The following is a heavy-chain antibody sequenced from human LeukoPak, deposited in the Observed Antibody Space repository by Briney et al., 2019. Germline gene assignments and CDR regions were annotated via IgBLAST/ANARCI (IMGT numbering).Heavy chain of an antibody. Sequence: SETLSLTCTVSGGSLSNSDYYWGWIRQPPGKGLVWIGSVYYRGSTYYNPSLQSRVTISVDTSKNQFSLKLSSATAADTAVYYCARAAFRDGYNFRYYYYGMDVWGQGTTVTVSS. V-gene: IGHV4-39*02. J-gene: IGHJ6*02. CDR2: VYYRGST. CDR3: ARAAFRDGYNFRYYYYGMDV. D-gene: IGHD5-24*01. CDR1: GGSLSNSDYY.